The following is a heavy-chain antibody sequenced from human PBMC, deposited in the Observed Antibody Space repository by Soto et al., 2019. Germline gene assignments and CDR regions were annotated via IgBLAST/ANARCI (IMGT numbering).Heavy chain of an antibody. D-gene: IGHD6-19*01. V-gene: IGHV1-3*01. CDR2: INAGNGNT. Sequence: GASVKVSCKASGYTFTSYAMHGVRQAPGQRLEWMGWINAGNGNTKYSQKFQGRVTITRDTSASTAYVELSSLRSGDTAVYYCARDVFRYGSGWTNYWGQGTLVTVCS. J-gene: IGHJ4*02. CDR1: GYTFTSYA. CDR3: ARDVFRYGSGWTNY.